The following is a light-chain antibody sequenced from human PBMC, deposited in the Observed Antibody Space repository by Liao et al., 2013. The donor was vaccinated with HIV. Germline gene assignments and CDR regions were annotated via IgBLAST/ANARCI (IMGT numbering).Light chain of an antibody. Sequence: SYELTQPPSLSVSPGQTASITCSGDKLGDKYACWYQQKPGQSPVLVIYQDSKRPSGIPERFSGSNSGNTATLTISGTQAMDEADYYCQAWDSSTFXVFGTGTKVTV. CDR3: QAWDSSTFXV. V-gene: IGLV3-1*01. CDR1: KLGDKY. J-gene: IGLJ1*01. CDR2: QDS.